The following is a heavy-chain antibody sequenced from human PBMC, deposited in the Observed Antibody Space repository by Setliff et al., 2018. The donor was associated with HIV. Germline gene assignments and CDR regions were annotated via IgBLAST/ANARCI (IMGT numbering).Heavy chain of an antibody. CDR2: IRSKAHGGTT. CDR3: TRSNWGSTPDFDY. D-gene: IGHD7-27*01. Sequence: PGGSLRLSCITSGFTFGDYVMSWFRQAPGKGLEWVGFIRSKAHGGTTEYAASVEARFIISRDDSKSIAYLQMNSLKTEDTAVYYCTRSNWGSTPDFDYWGQGTMVTVSS. V-gene: IGHV3-49*03. J-gene: IGHJ4*02. CDR1: GFTFGDYV.